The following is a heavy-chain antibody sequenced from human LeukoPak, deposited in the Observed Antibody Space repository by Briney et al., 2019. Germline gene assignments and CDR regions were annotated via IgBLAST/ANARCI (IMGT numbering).Heavy chain of an antibody. D-gene: IGHD4/OR15-4a*01. J-gene: IGHJ3*02. Sequence: GGSLRLSCAASGFTFSSYTMNWVRQAPGKGLEWVSSISSSSSYIYYADSVKGRFTISRDTAKNSLYLQMNTLRAEDTAVYYCARDKLGANDAFGIWGQGTMVTVSS. CDR2: ISSSSSYI. V-gene: IGHV3-21*01. CDR1: GFTFSSYT. CDR3: ARDKLGANDAFGI.